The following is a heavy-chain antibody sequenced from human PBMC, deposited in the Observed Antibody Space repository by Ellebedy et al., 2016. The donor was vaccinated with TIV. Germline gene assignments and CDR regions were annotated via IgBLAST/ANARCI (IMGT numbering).Heavy chain of an antibody. V-gene: IGHV4-59*12. CDR3: ARDKPGTTFWFDP. J-gene: IGHJ5*02. CDR1: GFTFSSYW. CDR2: IYYSGST. Sequence: GSLRLXXAASGFTFSSYWMSWIRQPPGKGLEWIGYIYYSGSTYYNPSLKSRVTISVDTSKNQFSLKLSSVTAADTAVYYCARDKPGTTFWFDPWGQGTLVTVSS. D-gene: IGHD1-1*01.